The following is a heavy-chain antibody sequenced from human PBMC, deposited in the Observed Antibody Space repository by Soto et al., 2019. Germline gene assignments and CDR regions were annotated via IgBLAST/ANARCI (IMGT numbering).Heavy chain of an antibody. CDR2: ISYDGSNK. V-gene: IGHV3-30*18. CDR3: AKDFRSGYDYYMDV. CDR1: GFTFSSYG. J-gene: IGHJ6*03. D-gene: IGHD3-3*01. Sequence: PGGSLRLSCAASGFTFSSYGMHWVRQATGKGLEWVAVISYDGSNKYYADSVKGRFTISRDNSKNTLYLQMNSLRAEDTAVYYCAKDFRSGYDYYMDVWGKGTTVTVSS.